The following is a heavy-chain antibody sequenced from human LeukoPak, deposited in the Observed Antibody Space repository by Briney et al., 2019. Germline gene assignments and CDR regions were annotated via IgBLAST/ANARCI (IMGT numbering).Heavy chain of an antibody. CDR3: ARGQYYYGSGTSWYDWFDP. V-gene: IGHV3-30*03. Sequence: GGSLRLSCAASGFTFSSYGMHWVRQAPGKGLEWMAVISYDGSNKYYADSVKGRFTISRDNSKNTLYLQMNSLRAEDTAVYYCARGQYYYGSGTSWYDWFDPWGQGTLVTVSS. D-gene: IGHD3-10*01. CDR2: ISYDGSNK. J-gene: IGHJ5*02. CDR1: GFTFSSYG.